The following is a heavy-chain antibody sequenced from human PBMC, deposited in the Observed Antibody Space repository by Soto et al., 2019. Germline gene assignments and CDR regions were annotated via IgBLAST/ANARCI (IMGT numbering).Heavy chain of an antibody. V-gene: IGHV1-24*01. CDR1: GYTLTELS. D-gene: IGHD3-22*01. CDR2: FDPEDGET. J-gene: IGHJ4*02. CDR3: ATALYDSSGYSHSYFDY. Sequence: ASVKVSCKVSGYTLTELSMHWVRQAPGKGLEWMGGFDPEDGETIYAQKFQGRVTMTEDTSTDTAYMELSSLRSEDTAVYYCATALYDSSGYSHSYFDYWGQGTLVTVSS.